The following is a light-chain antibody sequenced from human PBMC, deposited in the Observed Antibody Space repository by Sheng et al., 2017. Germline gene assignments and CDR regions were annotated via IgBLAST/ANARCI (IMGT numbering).Light chain of an antibody. V-gene: IGKV3-15*01. CDR2: GAS. Sequence: EIVMTQSPATLFLSPGERATLSCRASQSVSTNVAWYQQKPGLAPRLLISGASSRATGFPARLSGSGSGTEFTLTISSLQSEDFAVYYCQHHGSSPPWTFGQGTKVEIK. CDR1: QSVSTN. J-gene: IGKJ1*01. CDR3: QHHGSSPPWT.